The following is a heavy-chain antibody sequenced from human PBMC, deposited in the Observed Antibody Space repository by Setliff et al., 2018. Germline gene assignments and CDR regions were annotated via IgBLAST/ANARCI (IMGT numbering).Heavy chain of an antibody. CDR1: GYTFTTYA. D-gene: IGHD5-18*01. J-gene: IGHJ4*02. Sequence: ASVKVSCKTSGYTFTTYAISWMRQAPGQGLEWMGIIDPSADYTNYAQKFQGRVTMTKDTSTTTVYLELSSLRSEDTALYYCARAPLQSGYYYGQGHYFDNWGQGTLVTVSS. CDR3: ARAPLQSGYYYGQGHYFDN. CDR2: IDPSADYT. V-gene: IGHV1-46*01.